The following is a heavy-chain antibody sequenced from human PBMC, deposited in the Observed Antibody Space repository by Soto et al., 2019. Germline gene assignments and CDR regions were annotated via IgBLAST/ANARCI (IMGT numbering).Heavy chain of an antibody. D-gene: IGHD2-15*01. CDR3: AKADCSGGTCYGTTY. CDR1: GLTFSNYV. V-gene: IGHV3-23*01. Sequence: PGGSLRLSCAASGLTFSNYVMRWVRQAPGKGLEWLSSITGSGDRTYYADSVKGRFTISRDNSKNTFYLQMNSLRAEDTAVYYCAKADCSGGTCYGTTYWGQGTLVTVS. J-gene: IGHJ4*02. CDR2: ITGSGDRT.